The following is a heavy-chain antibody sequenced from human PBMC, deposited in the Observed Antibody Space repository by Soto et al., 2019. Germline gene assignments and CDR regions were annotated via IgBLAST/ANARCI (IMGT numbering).Heavy chain of an antibody. CDR1: GFTFSDYH. J-gene: IGHJ6*02. CDR3: AKPGRPNYYYYGMDV. CDR2: ISGSGGST. Sequence: GGSLRLSCAASGFTFSDYHMSWVRQAPGKGLEWVSAISGSGGSTYYADSVKGRFTISRDNSKNTLYLQMNSLRAEDTAVYYCAKPGRPNYYYYGMDVWGQGTTVTVSS. V-gene: IGHV3-23*01.